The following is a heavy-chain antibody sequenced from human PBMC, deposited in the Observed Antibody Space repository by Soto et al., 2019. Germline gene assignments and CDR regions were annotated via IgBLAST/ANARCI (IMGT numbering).Heavy chain of an antibody. V-gene: IGHV1-2*02. CDR1: GYTFSGYY. CDR2: MNSLSGDT. J-gene: IGHJ4*02. CDR3: ARSLLNVILPLGY. Sequence: QVQLVQSGAEVKKPGASVKVSCKASGYTFSGYYMHWVRQAPGQGLEWMGWMNSLSGDTSFPQKFQGRLAMTRDTSIDTAFMEVSRLTSDDTAIYYCARSLLNVILPLGYWGQGTLVSVSS. D-gene: IGHD3-3*02.